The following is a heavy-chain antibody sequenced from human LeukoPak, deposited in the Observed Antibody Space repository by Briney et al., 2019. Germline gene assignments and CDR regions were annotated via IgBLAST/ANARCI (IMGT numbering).Heavy chain of an antibody. D-gene: IGHD2-2*01. Sequence: GGSLRLXCAASGFTFSSYGMHWVRQAPGKELEWVAVIWYDGSNKYYADSVKGRFTISRDNSKNTLYLQMNSLRAEDTAVYYCAKGRAQYCSSASCYAFDYWGQGTLVTVSS. J-gene: IGHJ4*02. CDR3: AKGRAQYCSSASCYAFDY. V-gene: IGHV3-33*06. CDR1: GFTFSSYG. CDR2: IWYDGSNK.